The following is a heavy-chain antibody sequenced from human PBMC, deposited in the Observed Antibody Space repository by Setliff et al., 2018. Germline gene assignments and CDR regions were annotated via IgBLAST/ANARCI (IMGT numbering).Heavy chain of an antibody. CDR1: GFTFSTYT. CDR3: AKTPPTDWYFDL. V-gene: IGHV3-30*02. CDR2: IWYDGSNK. Sequence: GGSLRLSCAASGFTFSTYTMKWVRQAPGKGLEWVAAIWYDGSNKFYADSVKGRFTISRDTSKNTLDLEMSSLRVEDTAVYYCAKTPPTDWYFDLWGRGTLVTVS. D-gene: IGHD2-15*01. J-gene: IGHJ2*01.